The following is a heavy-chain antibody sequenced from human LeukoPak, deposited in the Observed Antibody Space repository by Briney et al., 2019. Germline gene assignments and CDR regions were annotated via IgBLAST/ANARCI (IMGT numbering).Heavy chain of an antibody. CDR2: RSDGSNA. D-gene: IGHD3-10*01. Sequence: AGGSLRLSCEASGFTFSTYGMHWVRQAPGKGLEWVAIRSDGSNAYYIDSVKGRFTLSRDNSKNTMFLSMSSLRAEDTAIYYCAKDGVYGSGSYYLDYWGQGTLPTVSS. J-gene: IGHJ4*02. V-gene: IGHV3-30*02. CDR3: AKDGVYGSGSYYLDY. CDR1: GFTFSTYG.